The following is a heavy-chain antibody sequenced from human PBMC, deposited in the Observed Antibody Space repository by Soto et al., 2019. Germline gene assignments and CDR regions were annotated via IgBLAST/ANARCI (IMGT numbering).Heavy chain of an antibody. CDR3: AKDRWLLELFLD. J-gene: IGHJ4*02. CDR1: GFTFSSYG. CDR2: ISYDGSNK. D-gene: IGHD3-3*01. Sequence: QVQLVESGGGVVQPGRSLRLSCAASGFTFSSYGMHWVRQATGKGLEWVAVISYDGSNKYYADSVKGRFTISRDNSKNTLYLQKNSLRAEDTAVYYCAKDRWLLELFLDWGQGTLVTVSS. V-gene: IGHV3-30*18.